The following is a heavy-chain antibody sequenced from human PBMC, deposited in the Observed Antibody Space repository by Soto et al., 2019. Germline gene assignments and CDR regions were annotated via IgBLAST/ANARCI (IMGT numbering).Heavy chain of an antibody. D-gene: IGHD2-15*01. CDR1: GFTFSSYG. V-gene: IGHV3-30*18. Sequence: GGSLRLSCAASGFTFSSYGMHWVRQAPGKGLEWVAVISYDGSNKYYADSVKGRFTISRDNSKNTLYLQMNSLRAEDTAVYYCAKDLSHLKLGSYYYGMDVWGQGTTVTVSS. CDR2: ISYDGSNK. J-gene: IGHJ6*02. CDR3: AKDLSHLKLGSYYYGMDV.